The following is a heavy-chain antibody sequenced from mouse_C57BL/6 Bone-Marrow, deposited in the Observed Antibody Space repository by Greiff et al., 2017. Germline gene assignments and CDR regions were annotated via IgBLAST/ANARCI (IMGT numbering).Heavy chain of an antibody. CDR1: GFNIKDDY. J-gene: IGHJ1*03. CDR3: TTSWDDPYWYFDV. V-gene: IGHV14-4*01. D-gene: IGHD4-1*01. Sequence: VQLQQSGAELVRPGASVKLSCTASGFNIKDDYMHWVKQRPEQGLEWIGWIDPENGDTEYASKFQGKATITADTSSNTAYLQLSSLTSEDTAVYYCTTSWDDPYWYFDVWGTGTTVTVSS. CDR2: IDPENGDT.